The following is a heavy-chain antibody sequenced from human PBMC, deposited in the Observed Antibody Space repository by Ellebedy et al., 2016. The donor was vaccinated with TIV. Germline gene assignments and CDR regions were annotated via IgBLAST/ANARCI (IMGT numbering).Heavy chain of an antibody. J-gene: IGHJ6*02. D-gene: IGHD5-24*01. CDR2: IYYSGST. Sequence: MPSETLSLTCTVSGGSISSYYWSWIRQPPGKGLEWIGYIYYSGSTNYNPSLKSRVTISVDTSKNQFSLKLSSVTAADTAVYYCALQEMATIRERYYYYGMDVWGQGTTVTVSS. V-gene: IGHV4-59*01. CDR1: GGSISSYY. CDR3: ALQEMATIRERYYYYGMDV.